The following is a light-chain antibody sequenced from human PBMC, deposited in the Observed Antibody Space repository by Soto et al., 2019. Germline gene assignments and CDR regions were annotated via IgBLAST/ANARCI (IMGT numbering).Light chain of an antibody. V-gene: IGKV3-15*01. Sequence: SQSVSSNLAWYQQKPGQAPRLLIYDASTRATGIPARFSGSGSGTEFTLTISILQSEDVAVYYCQQYNNWPPSWTCGQGTRWIS. CDR1: QSVSSN. J-gene: IGKJ1*01. CDR2: DAS. CDR3: QQYNNWPPSWT.